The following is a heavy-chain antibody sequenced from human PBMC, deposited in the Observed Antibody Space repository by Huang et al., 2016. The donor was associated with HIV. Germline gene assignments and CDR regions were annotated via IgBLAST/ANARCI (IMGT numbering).Heavy chain of an antibody. CDR3: SRMPTPSYFDTWSLSPVEEDFFYYNLDV. CDR2: IKPGGSC. CDR1: GSSFHSYY. J-gene: IGHJ6*02. D-gene: IGHD3-9*01. V-gene: IGHV4-34*02. Sequence: QVRLQQWGQGLLKPSETLSLTCAVYGSSFHSYYWSWVRQSPGKGLEWNGEIKPGGSCKYCLSINVRGPMTVDTSKNRFYLTFRAITAADAALYYCSRMPTPSYFDTWSLSPVEEDFFYYNLDVWGQGTPVSVSS.